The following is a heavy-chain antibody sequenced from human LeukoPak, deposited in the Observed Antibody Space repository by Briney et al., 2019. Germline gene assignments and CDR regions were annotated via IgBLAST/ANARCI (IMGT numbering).Heavy chain of an antibody. V-gene: IGHV4-59*01. CDR2: IYYSGST. J-gene: IGHJ6*02. Sequence: PSETLSLTCTVSGGSISSYYWSWIRQPPGKGLEWIGYIYYSGSTNYNPSLKSRVTISVDTSKNQSSLKLSSVTAADTAVYYCARAGLDIVVTTAPPGGMDVWGQGTTVTVSS. CDR3: ARAGLDIVVTTAPPGGMDV. D-gene: IGHD2-15*01. CDR1: GGSISSYY.